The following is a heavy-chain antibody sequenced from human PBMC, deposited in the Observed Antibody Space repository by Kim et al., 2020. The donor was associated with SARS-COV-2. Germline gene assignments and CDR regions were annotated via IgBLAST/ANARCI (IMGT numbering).Heavy chain of an antibody. CDR2: INQDGSAK. D-gene: IGHD1-26*01. Sequence: GGSLRLSCAASGFTFNNYWMSWVRQAPGEGLECVANINQDGSAKYYVGSVKGRFTVSRDNAENSLYLQMSGLRADDTAVYYCARDLSGSKDAFDIWGQGTMVTVSS. CDR3: ARDLSGSKDAFDI. CDR1: GFTFNNYW. J-gene: IGHJ3*02. V-gene: IGHV3-7*03.